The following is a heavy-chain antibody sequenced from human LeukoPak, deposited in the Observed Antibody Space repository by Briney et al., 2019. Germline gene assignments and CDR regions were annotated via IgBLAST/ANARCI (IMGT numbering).Heavy chain of an antibody. CDR1: GGSTSSDY. J-gene: IGHJ4*02. V-gene: IGHV4-59*12. CDR3: AREVREGDGYSFDY. CDR2: IYYSGST. Sequence: SETLSLTCTVSGGSTSSDYWSWIRQPPGKGLEWIGYIYYSGSTNYNPSLKSRVTISIDTSKNQFSLRLSSVTAADTAVYYCAREVREGDGYSFDYWGQGTLSPSPQ. D-gene: IGHD5-24*01.